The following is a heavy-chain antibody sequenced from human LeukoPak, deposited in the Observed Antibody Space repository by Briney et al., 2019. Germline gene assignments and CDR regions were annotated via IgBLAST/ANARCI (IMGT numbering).Heavy chain of an antibody. CDR1: GFTFSSYS. Sequence: PGGSLRLSCAASGFTFSSYSMNWVRQVPGKGLEWVSFISSSSSYIYYADSGKGRFTISRDNAKNSLYPQMNSLRAEDTAVYYCARDLYGSGSYYWFDPWGQGTLVTVSS. J-gene: IGHJ5*02. V-gene: IGHV3-21*05. D-gene: IGHD3-10*01. CDR2: ISSSSSYI. CDR3: ARDLYGSGSYYWFDP.